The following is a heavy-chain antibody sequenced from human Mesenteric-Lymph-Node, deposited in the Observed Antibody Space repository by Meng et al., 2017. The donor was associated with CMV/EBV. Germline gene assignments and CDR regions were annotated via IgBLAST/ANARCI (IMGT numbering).Heavy chain of an antibody. J-gene: IGHJ6*02. CDR2: MNPNHGNT. V-gene: IGHV1-8*03. CDR3: ARGDSWGYYNYYGMDV. D-gene: IGHD7-27*01. Sequence: ASVKVSCKASGYTFTSFDINWVRQATGQGLEWLGWMNPNHGNTAYAQKFQGRVTITRSTSISTAYMELSGLRSDDTAVYYCARGDSWGYYNYYGMDVWGQGTTVTVSS. CDR1: GYTFTSFD.